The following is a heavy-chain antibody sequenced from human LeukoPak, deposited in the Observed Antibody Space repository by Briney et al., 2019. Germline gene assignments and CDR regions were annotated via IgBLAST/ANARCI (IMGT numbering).Heavy chain of an antibody. V-gene: IGHV4-34*01. J-gene: IGHJ4*02. Sequence: SETLSLTCAVYGGSFSGYYWSWIRQPPGEGLEWIGEVSHSGSTNYNPSLKSRVTISVDTSKNQFSLKLTSVTAADAALYYCARVLTGYSEGSIDYWGQGILVTVSS. CDR3: ARVLTGYSEGSIDY. CDR1: GGSFSGYY. CDR2: VSHSGST. D-gene: IGHD3-9*01.